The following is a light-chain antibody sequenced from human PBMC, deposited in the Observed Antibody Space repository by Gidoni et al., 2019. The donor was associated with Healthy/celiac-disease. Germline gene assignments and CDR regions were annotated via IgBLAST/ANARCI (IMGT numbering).Light chain of an antibody. CDR3: QQYDNLALT. V-gene: IGKV1-33*01. CDR2: DAS. J-gene: IGKJ4*01. Sequence: IQMTQSPSSLSASVGDRVTITCQASQDISNYLNWYQQKPGKAPKRLIYDASNLETGVPSRFSGSGSGTDFTFTISSLQPEDIATYYCQQYDNLALTFGGGTKVEIK. CDR1: QDISNY.